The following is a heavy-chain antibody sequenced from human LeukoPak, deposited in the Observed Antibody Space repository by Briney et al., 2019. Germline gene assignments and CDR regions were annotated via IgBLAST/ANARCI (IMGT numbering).Heavy chain of an antibody. J-gene: IGHJ4*02. D-gene: IGHD3-10*01. CDR2: IKQDGSEK. Sequence: GGSLRLSCAASGFTFSIYWMSWVRQAPGKGLEWVANIKQDGSEKYYVDSVKGRFTISRDNAKKSLHLQMNSLRAEDTAVYYCARDRPYYYGLGTMAYGYWGQGTLVTVSS. CDR1: GFTFSIYW. CDR3: ARDRPYYYGLGTMAYGY. V-gene: IGHV3-7*01.